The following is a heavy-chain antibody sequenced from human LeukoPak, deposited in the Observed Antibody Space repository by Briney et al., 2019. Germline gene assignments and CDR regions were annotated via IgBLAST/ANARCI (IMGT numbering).Heavy chain of an antibody. CDR3: AKDGYYYGSGRGWFDP. CDR1: GFTFSSYA. J-gene: IGHJ5*02. V-gene: IGHV3-23*01. CDR2: ISGSGGGT. D-gene: IGHD3-10*01. Sequence: GGSLRLSCAASGFTFSSYAMSWVRQAPGKGLEWVSAISGSGGGTYYADSVKGRFTISRDNSKNTLYLQMNSLRAEDTAVYYCAKDGYYYGSGRGWFDPWGQGTLVTVSS.